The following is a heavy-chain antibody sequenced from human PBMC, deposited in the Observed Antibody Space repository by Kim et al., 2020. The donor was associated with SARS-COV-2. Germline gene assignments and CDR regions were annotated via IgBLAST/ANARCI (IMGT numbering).Heavy chain of an antibody. CDR1: GFTFSNFG. D-gene: IGHD4-17*01. CDR3: ASKLKYGDFFY. Sequence: GGSLRLSCAASGFTFSNFGMSWVRQAPGKGLEWVSTISGSGVSTYYTDSVKGRFTISRDNSKNTLFLQMNSLRAEDTAVYYCASKLKYGDFFYWGQGTLVTVSS. J-gene: IGHJ4*02. CDR2: ISGSGVST. V-gene: IGHV3-23*01.